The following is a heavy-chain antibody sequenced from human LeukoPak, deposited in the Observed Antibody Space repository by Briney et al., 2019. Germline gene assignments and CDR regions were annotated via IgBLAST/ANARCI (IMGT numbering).Heavy chain of an antibody. Sequence: GGSLRLSCAASGFTVSSNYMSWVRQAPGKGLEWVSVIYSGGSTYYADSVKGRFTISRDNSKNTLYLQMNSLRAEDTAVYYCAKELEDIVVVVAASYYYYGMDVWGQGTTVTVSS. J-gene: IGHJ6*02. CDR3: AKELEDIVVVVAASYYYYGMDV. CDR2: IYSGGST. V-gene: IGHV3-53*01. D-gene: IGHD2-15*01. CDR1: GFTVSSNY.